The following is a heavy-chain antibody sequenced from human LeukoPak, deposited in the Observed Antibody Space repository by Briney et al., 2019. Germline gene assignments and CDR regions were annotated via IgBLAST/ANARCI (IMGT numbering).Heavy chain of an antibody. CDR3: ARELCSGGSCYPYYYYGMDV. J-gene: IGHJ6*02. V-gene: IGHV3-21*01. D-gene: IGHD2-15*01. Sequence: GGSLRLSCAASGFTFSSYSMNWVRQAPGKGLEWVSSISSSSSYIYYADSVKGRFTISRDNAKNSLYLQMNSLRAEDTAVYYCARELCSGGSCYPYYYYGMDVWGQGTTVTVSS. CDR2: ISSSSSYI. CDR1: GFTFSSYS.